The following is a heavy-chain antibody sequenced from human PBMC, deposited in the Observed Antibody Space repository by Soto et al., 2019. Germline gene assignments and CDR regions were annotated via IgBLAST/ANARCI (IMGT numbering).Heavy chain of an antibody. CDR1: GGSIGSGAYY. Sequence: QVQLQVSGPGLVKPSQPLSLTCSVSGGSIGSGAYYWSWIRQHPGEGLEWIGYIAYSGSTYYNPSLKSRVYISVDTSKNQLSLRLSSVTPADTAVYYCARDPTSVTKGVFDIWGQGTLVTVSS. D-gene: IGHD4-17*01. CDR2: IAYSGST. CDR3: ARDPTSVTKGVFDI. V-gene: IGHV4-31*03. J-gene: IGHJ3*02.